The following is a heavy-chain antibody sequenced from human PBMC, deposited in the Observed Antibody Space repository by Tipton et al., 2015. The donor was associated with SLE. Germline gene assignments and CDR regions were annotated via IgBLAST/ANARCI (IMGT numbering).Heavy chain of an antibody. CDR2: IIPIFGTA. Sequence: QSGPEVKKPGSSVKVSCKASGGTFSSYAISWVRQAPGQGLEWMGGIIPIFGTANYAQKFQGRVTITADESTSTAYMELSSLRSEDTAVYYCARSLGVVTHYYYYGMDVWGQGTTVTVSS. CDR3: ARSLGVVTHYYYYGMDV. V-gene: IGHV1-69*01. D-gene: IGHD4-23*01. J-gene: IGHJ6*02. CDR1: GGTFSSYA.